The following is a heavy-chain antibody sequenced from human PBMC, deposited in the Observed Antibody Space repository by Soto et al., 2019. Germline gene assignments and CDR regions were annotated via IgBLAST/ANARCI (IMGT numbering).Heavy chain of an antibody. CDR2: ISSSSSYI. CDR1: GFTFSSYS. J-gene: IGHJ4*02. CDR3: VRDCDGGSCYGQSIFDSSGFLDY. V-gene: IGHV3-21*01. Sequence: PGGSLRLSCAASGFTFSSYSMNWVRQAPGKGLEWASSISSSSSYIYYADSVKGRFTISRDNAKNSLYLQMNSLRAEDTAVYYCVRDCDGGSCYGQSIFDSSGFLDYWGPGTLVTVSS. D-gene: IGHD2-15*01.